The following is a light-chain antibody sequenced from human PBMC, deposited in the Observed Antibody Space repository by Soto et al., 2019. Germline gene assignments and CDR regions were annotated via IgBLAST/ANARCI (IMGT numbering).Light chain of an antibody. J-gene: IGKJ1*01. Sequence: EIVMTQSPATLSVSPGERATLSCRASQSVSNNVAWYQQKAGQAPRLLIYGAYTRATGIPARFSGSGSGTEFTLTISSLQSEDFAVYYCQQYNTWPRTFGQGTKVEIK. CDR2: GAY. CDR3: QQYNTWPRT. CDR1: QSVSNN. V-gene: IGKV3-15*01.